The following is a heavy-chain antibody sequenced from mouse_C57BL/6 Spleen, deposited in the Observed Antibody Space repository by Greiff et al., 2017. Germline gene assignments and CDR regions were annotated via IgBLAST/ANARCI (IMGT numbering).Heavy chain of an antibody. J-gene: IGHJ4*01. D-gene: IGHD2-4*01. CDR2: IYPRSGNT. V-gene: IGHV1-81*01. CDR1: GYTFTSYG. CDR3: ARGEGNDYDDAMDY. Sequence: QVQLQQSGAELARPGASVKLSCKASGYTFTSYGISWVKQRTGQGLEWIGEIYPRSGNTYYNEKFKGKATLTADKSSSTAYMELRSLTSEDSAVYFCARGEGNDYDDAMDYWGQGTSVTVSS.